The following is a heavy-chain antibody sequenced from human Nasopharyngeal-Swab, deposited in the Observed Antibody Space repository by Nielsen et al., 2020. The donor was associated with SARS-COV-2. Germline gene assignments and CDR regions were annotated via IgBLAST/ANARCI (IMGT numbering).Heavy chain of an antibody. CDR1: GFTFSSYA. Sequence: GESPKISCAASGFTFSSYAMSWVRQAPGKGLEWVSAISGSGGSTYYADSVKGRFTISRDNSKNTLYLQLNSLRAEDTAVYYCAKGRGNVGYSSYFDYWGQGTLVTVSS. D-gene: IGHD3-22*01. V-gene: IGHV3-23*01. J-gene: IGHJ4*02. CDR2: ISGSGGST. CDR3: AKGRGNVGYSSYFDY.